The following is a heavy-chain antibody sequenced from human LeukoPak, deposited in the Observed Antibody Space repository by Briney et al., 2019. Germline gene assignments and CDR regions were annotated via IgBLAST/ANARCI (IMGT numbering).Heavy chain of an antibody. V-gene: IGHV4-61*02. D-gene: IGHD4-17*01. CDR2: IYTSGST. J-gene: IGHJ6*03. CDR1: GGSISSGSYY. CDR3: ARWWYGDSRDYYYYMDV. Sequence: PSQTLSLTCTVSGGSISSGSYYWSWIRQPAGKGLEWIGRIYTSGSTNYNPSLKSRVTISVDTSKNQFSLKLSSVTAADTAVYYCARWWYGDSRDYYYYMDVWGKGTTVTISS.